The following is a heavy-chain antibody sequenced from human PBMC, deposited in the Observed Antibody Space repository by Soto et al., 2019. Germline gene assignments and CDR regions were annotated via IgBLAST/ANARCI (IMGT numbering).Heavy chain of an antibody. CDR2: IIPILGIA. Sequence: SVKVSCKASGGTFSSYTISWVRQAPGQGLEWMGRIIPILGIANYAQKFQGRVTITADKSTSTAYMELSSLRAEDTAVYYCARVLLTTSRGHYYGLAVWGQGTSVPVSS. V-gene: IGHV1-69*02. J-gene: IGHJ6*02. D-gene: IGHD4-17*01. CDR3: ARVLLTTSRGHYYGLAV. CDR1: GGTFSSYT.